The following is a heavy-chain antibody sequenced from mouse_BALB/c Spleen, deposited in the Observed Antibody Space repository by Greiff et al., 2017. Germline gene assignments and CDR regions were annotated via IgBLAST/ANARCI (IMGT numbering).Heavy chain of an antibody. CDR3: AREIYEGAMDY. Sequence: EVQLVESGGGLVKPGGSLKLSCAASGFTFSSYAMSWVRQSPEKRLEWVAEISSGGSYTYYPDTVTGRFTISRDNAKNTLYLEMSSLRSEDTAMYYCAREIYEGAMDYWGQGTSVTVSS. V-gene: IGHV5-9-4*01. CDR1: GFTFSSYA. J-gene: IGHJ4*01. D-gene: IGHD2-3*01. CDR2: ISSGGSYT.